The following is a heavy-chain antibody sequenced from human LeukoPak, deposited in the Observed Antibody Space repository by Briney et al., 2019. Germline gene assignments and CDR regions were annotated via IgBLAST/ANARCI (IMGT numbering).Heavy chain of an antibody. D-gene: IGHD3-9*01. V-gene: IGHV1-69*06. CDR1: GGTFSSYA. CDR2: IVPIFGTA. Sequence: SSVKVSCKASGGTFSSYAISWVRQAPGQGLEWMGGIVPIFGTANYAQKFQGRVTITADKSTSTAYMELSSLRSEDTAVYYCAREYYDILTGYPNWFDPWGQGTLVTVSS. J-gene: IGHJ5*02. CDR3: AREYYDILTGYPNWFDP.